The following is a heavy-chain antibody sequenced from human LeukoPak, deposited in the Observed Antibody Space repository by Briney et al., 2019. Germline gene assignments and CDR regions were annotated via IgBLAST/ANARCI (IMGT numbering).Heavy chain of an antibody. CDR3: ARDLQGL. CDR2: ISYDGSNK. CDR1: GFTFSSYA. D-gene: IGHD3/OR15-3a*01. J-gene: IGHJ4*02. Sequence: PGGSLRLSCAASGFTFSSYAMRWVRQAPGKGLEWVAVISYDGSNKYYADSVKGRFTISRDNSKNTLYLQMNSLRAEDTAVYYCARDLQGLWGQGTLVTVSS. V-gene: IGHV3-30-3*01.